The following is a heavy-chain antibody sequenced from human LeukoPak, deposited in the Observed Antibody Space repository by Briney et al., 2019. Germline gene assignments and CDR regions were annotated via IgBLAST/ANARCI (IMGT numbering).Heavy chain of an antibody. CDR2: INHSGST. CDR1: GGSFSGYY. V-gene: IGHV4-34*01. Sequence: PSETLSLTCAVYGGSFSGYYWSWTRQPPGKGLEWIGEINHSGSTNYNPSLKSRVTISVDTSKNQFSLKLSSVTAADTAVYYCARHVPQPGVAAAGTGCWFDPWGQGTLVTVSS. CDR3: ARHVPQPGVAAAGTGCWFDP. D-gene: IGHD6-13*01. J-gene: IGHJ5*02.